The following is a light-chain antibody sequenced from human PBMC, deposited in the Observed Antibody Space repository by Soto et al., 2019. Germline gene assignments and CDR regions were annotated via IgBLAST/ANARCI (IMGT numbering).Light chain of an antibody. J-gene: IGLJ3*02. CDR3: QSYDSSLSYWV. CDR2: GNT. Sequence: QSVLTQPPSVSGAPGQRVTISCTGSSSNIGAGYDVHWYQQLPGTAPKLLVSGNTNRPSWVPDRFSGSKSGTSASLAITGLQAEDEADYYCQSYDSSLSYWVFGGGTKLTVL. CDR1: SSNIGAGYD. V-gene: IGLV1-40*01.